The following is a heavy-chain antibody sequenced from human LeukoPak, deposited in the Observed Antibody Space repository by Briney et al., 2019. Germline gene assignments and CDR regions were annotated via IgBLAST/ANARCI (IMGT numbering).Heavy chain of an antibody. CDR2: IYSGGST. CDR3: VRSAFLTTEFYFDY. Sequence: GSLRLSCAAPGFTVSSNYMSWVRQAPGKGLEWVSVIYSGGSTYYADSVKGRFTISRDNSKNTLYLQMNSLRAEDTAVYYCVRSAFLTTEFYFDYWGHGTLVTVSS. D-gene: IGHD4-11*01. J-gene: IGHJ4*01. CDR1: GFTVSSNY. V-gene: IGHV3-66*01.